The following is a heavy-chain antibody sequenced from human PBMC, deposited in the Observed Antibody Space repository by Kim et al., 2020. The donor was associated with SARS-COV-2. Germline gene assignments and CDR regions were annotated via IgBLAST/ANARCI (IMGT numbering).Heavy chain of an antibody. Sequence: ASVKVSCKASGYTFTSYSVIWVRQAPGQGPEWMGWISPYTGNTNYAQKVQARVTLTTDTSTSTAYMELRSLSSDDTAVYYCARGSYYYDSSGPDYWGQGTLVTVSS. V-gene: IGHV1-18*04. CDR1: GYTFTSYS. D-gene: IGHD3-22*01. J-gene: IGHJ4*02. CDR3: ARGSYYYDSSGPDY. CDR2: ISPYTGNT.